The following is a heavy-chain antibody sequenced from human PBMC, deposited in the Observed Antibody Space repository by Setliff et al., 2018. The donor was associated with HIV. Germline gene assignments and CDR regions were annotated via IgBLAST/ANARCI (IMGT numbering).Heavy chain of an antibody. CDR2: IWYDGVNK. Sequence: SCKASGYTFTSHYIHWVRQAPGKGLEWVAVIWYDGVNKKYADSVKGRFTISRDNSKSTLYLQMNNLRAEDTAVYYCARDFGYFDEYGDYYYMDVWGKGTTVTVSS. CDR3: ARDFGYFDEYGDYYYMDV. CDR1: GYTFTSHY. J-gene: IGHJ6*03. V-gene: IGHV3-33*01. D-gene: IGHD4-17*01.